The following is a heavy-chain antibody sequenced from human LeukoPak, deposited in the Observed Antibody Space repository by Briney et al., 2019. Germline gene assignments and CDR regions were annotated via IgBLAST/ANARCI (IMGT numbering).Heavy chain of an antibody. V-gene: IGHV4-34*01. CDR3: ARTYYYGSGSYHAFDI. J-gene: IGHJ3*02. CDR1: GGSFSGYY. Sequence: SETLSLTCAVYGGSFSGYYWSWIRQPPGKGLEWIGEINHSGSTNYNPSLRSRVTISVDTSKNQFSLKLSSVTAADTAVYYCARTYYYGSGSYHAFDIWGQGTMVTVSS. CDR2: INHSGST. D-gene: IGHD3-10*01.